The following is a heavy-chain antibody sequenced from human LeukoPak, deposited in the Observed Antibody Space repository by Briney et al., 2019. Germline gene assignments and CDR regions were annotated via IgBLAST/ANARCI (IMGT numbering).Heavy chain of an antibody. CDR3: ARDLQLWYDY. J-gene: IGHJ4*02. D-gene: IGHD5-18*01. CDR1: GYTFTDFY. Sequence: GASVKVSCKASGYTFTDFYMLWVRQAPGQGLEWMGWINPNSGGTDYAQKFQGRVTMTRDTSTSTAYMELSSLRSEDTAVYYCARDLQLWYDYWGQGTLVTVSS. CDR2: INPNSGGT. V-gene: IGHV1-2*02.